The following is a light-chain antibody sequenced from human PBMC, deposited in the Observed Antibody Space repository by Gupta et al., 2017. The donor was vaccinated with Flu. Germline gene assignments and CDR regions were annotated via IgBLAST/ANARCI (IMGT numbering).Light chain of an antibody. Sequence: GDRVTITCRASQSIHKYVNWYQHKPGKAPKLLVYAASSLQSGVPSRFSGSGSGTDFTLTISTLQPEDFATYFCQQTYNTSWTFGQGTNVEI. J-gene: IGKJ1*01. CDR3: QQTYNTSWT. CDR2: AAS. CDR1: QSIHKY. V-gene: IGKV1-39*01.